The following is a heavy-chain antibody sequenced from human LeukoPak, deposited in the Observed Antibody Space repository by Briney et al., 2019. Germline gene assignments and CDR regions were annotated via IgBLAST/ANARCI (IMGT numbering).Heavy chain of an antibody. CDR3: ASGTFDGPLYGTYWYFHV. CDR1: GDSINNNY. V-gene: IGHV4-59*01. CDR2: IYSNGNT. D-gene: IGHD1-14*01. Sequence: SETLSLTCAVSGDSINNNYWTWVRQPPGKGLEWIGYIYSNGNTNYNPSLKGRVTMSIETSKNQFSLQLPSVTAADTAVYYCASGTFDGPLYGTYWYFHVWGRGTLVTVSS. J-gene: IGHJ2*01.